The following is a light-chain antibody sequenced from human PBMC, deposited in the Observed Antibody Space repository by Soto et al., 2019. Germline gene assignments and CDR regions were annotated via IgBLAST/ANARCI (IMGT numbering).Light chain of an antibody. J-gene: IGKJ1*01. CDR2: AAS. Sequence: DIQMTQSPSSLSVSVGDRVTITCRASQSISSYLNWYQQKPWKAPKLLIYAASSLQSGVPARFSGSGSGTDFTLTISSLQPEDFATYYCQQSYSTPRTFGQGTTLEIK. CDR1: QSISSY. CDR3: QQSYSTPRT. V-gene: IGKV1-39*01.